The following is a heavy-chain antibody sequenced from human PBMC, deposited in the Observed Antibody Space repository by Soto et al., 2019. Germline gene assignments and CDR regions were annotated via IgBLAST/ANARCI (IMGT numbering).Heavy chain of an antibody. V-gene: IGHV3-74*03. Sequence: PGVSLRLSCGASGFDFSNYWMHWVRQAPGKGLVWVSRINGDGSDIKYADSVKGRFTISRDNAKNTVYLQMNSLRADDTAVYYCARGFPLWFDPWAQGTLVTV. D-gene: IGHD3-3*01. CDR3: ARGFPLWFDP. CDR1: GFDFSNYW. CDR2: INGDGSDI. J-gene: IGHJ5*02.